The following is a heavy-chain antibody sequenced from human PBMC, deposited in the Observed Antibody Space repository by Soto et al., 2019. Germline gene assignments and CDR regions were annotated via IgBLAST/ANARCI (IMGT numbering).Heavy chain of an antibody. J-gene: IGHJ6*02. CDR1: GGSISSGGYY. CDR2: IYYSGST. V-gene: IGHV4-61*08. CDR3: ARTLGYCSSTSCYYYGMDV. Sequence: SETLSLTCAVSGGSISSGGYYWSWIRQPPGKGLEWIGYIYYSGSTNYNPSLKSRVTISVDTSKNQFSLKLSSVTAADTAVYYCARTLGYCSSTSCYYYGMDVWGQGTMVTVSS. D-gene: IGHD2-2*01.